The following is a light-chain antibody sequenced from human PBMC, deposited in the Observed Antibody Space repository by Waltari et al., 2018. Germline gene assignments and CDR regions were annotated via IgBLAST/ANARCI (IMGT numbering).Light chain of an antibody. Sequence: DIVLPPSPPTPSLSPGDTATPSCRASQSISSQLAWYQQKPGQAPRLLIYGASTRATGIPARFSGSGSGTEFTLTISSLQSEDFAVYFCQQYHESPPITFGPGTKVDIK. V-gene: IGKV3-15*01. J-gene: IGKJ3*01. CDR1: QSISSQ. CDR2: GAS. CDR3: QQYHESPPIT.